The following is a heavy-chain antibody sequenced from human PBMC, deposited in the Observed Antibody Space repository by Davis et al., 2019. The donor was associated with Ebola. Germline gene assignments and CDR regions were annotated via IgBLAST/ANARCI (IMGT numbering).Heavy chain of an antibody. CDR1: GYTFTSYG. CDR3: TRGYSPKCRTGDCVNDF. V-gene: IGHV1-8*02. D-gene: IGHD2-21*02. Sequence: ASVKVSCKASGYTFTSYGISWVRQAPGQGLEWMGWMNPYSGNTGYVEKFKGRVTMTGNPSINTAYMDLSSLTTDDTAVYYCTRGYSPKCRTGDCVNDFWGQGTLVTVSS. CDR2: MNPYSGNT. J-gene: IGHJ4*02.